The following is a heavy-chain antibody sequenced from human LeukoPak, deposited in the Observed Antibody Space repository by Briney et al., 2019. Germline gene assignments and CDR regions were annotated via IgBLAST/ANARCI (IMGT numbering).Heavy chain of an antibody. Sequence: PGRSLRLSCAASGFTFSIFWMSWVRQAPGRGREWVTNIKEDGSQKNYMGSVKGRFTISRDNAKNSLHLQMNSLTAEDTAVYFCARERGATASAFDIWGQGTMVTVSS. CDR2: IKEDGSQK. V-gene: IGHV3-7*01. J-gene: IGHJ3*02. CDR3: ARERGATASAFDI. D-gene: IGHD3-16*01. CDR1: GFTFSIFW.